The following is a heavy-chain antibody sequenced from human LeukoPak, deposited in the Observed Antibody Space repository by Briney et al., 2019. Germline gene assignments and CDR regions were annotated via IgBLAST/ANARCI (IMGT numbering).Heavy chain of an antibody. CDR2: ISWNSGSI. CDR1: GFTFDDYA. Sequence: GGSLRLSCAASGFTFDDYAMHWVRQAPGKGLEWVSGISWNSGSIGYADSVKGRFTISRDNAKNSLYLQMNSLRAEDTALYYCAKGRVTVSYYGMDVWGQGTTVTVSS. J-gene: IGHJ6*02. D-gene: IGHD2-21*02. CDR3: AKGRVTVSYYGMDV. V-gene: IGHV3-9*01.